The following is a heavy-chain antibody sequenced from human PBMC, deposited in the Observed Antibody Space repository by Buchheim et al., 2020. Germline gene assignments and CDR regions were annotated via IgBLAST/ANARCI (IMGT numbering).Heavy chain of an antibody. J-gene: IGHJ4*02. CDR3: AKDPGPSCYNPIDY. Sequence: EVQLLESGGGLVQPGGSLRLSCAASGFTFSSYAMSWVRQAAGKGLEWVSTIGGSGACTFYADSVRGRFTISRDDCKKTLYLQMNSLRAEDTAVYYCAKDPGPSCYNPIDYWGQGTL. CDR1: GFTFSSYA. CDR2: IGGSGACT. V-gene: IGHV3-23*01. D-gene: IGHD2-2*01.